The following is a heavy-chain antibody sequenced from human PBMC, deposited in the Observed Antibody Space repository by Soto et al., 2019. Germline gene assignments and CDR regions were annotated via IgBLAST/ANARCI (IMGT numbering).Heavy chain of an antibody. V-gene: IGHV4-38-2*01. CDR3: ARGVPAAGTDWFDP. CDR1: GYSISGGYY. J-gene: IGHJ5*02. CDR2: IYHSGST. D-gene: IGHD6-13*01. Sequence: SETLSLTCAVSGYSISGGYYWGWIRQPPGEGLEWIGSIYHSGSTYYNPSLKSRVTISVDTSKNQVSLNLTSVTAADTAVYYCARGVPAAGTDWFDPWGQGTLVTVSS.